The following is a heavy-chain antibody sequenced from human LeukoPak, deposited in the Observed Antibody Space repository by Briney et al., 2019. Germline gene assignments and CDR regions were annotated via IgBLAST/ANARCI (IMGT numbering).Heavy chain of an antibody. CDR2: IYYSGST. CDR1: GGSISSITYY. J-gene: IGHJ4*02. Sequence: SETLSLTCIVSGGSISSITYYWGWIRHPPGKGLEWIWSIYYSGSTYYNPSLKSRVTISIDTSKNHFTLKLSSVTAADTAVYYCARVTNRAALDYWGQGALATVSA. D-gene: IGHD4-23*01. CDR3: ARVTNRAALDY. V-gene: IGHV4-39*02.